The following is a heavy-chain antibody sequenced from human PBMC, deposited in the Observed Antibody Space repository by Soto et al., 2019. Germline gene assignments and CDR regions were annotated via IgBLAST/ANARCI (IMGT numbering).Heavy chain of an antibody. CDR3: ARVPDR. CDR1: GGSISGYY. Sequence: SETLSLTCTVSGGSISGYYWSWIRQPPGKGLEWIGYIYRSGSTYYNPSLKSRVTISVDRSKNQFSLKLSSVTAADTAVYYCARVPDRWGQGTLVTVSS. J-gene: IGHJ5*02. CDR2: IYRSGST. D-gene: IGHD2-2*01. V-gene: IGHV4-59*12.